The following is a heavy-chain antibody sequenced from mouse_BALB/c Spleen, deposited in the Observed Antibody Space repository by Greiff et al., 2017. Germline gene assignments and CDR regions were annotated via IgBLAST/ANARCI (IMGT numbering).Heavy chain of an antibody. Sequence: VKLMESGAELMKPGASVKISCKATGYTFSSYWIEWVKQRPGHGLEWIGEILPGSGSTNYNEKFKGKATFAADTSSNTAYMQLSSLTSEDSAVYYCARGGSYYDYAYWGQGTLVTVSA. CDR1: GYTFSSYW. D-gene: IGHD2-4*01. CDR3: ARGGSYYDYAY. J-gene: IGHJ3*01. V-gene: IGHV1-9*01. CDR2: ILPGSGST.